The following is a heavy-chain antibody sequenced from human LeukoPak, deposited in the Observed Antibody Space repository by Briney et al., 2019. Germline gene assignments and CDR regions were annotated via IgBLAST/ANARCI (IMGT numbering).Heavy chain of an antibody. CDR3: ARMGVTNFDY. D-gene: IGHD2-21*02. CDR2: ISSSSSYI. J-gene: IGHJ4*02. Sequence: GGSLRLSCAASGFTFSSYSMNWVRQAPGKGLEWVSSISSSSSYIYYADSVKGRFTISRDNAKNSLYPQMNSRRAEDTAVYYCARMGVTNFDYWGQGTLVTVSS. V-gene: IGHV3-21*01. CDR1: GFTFSSYS.